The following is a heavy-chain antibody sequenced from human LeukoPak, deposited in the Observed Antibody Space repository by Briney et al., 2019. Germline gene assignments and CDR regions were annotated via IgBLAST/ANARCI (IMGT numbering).Heavy chain of an antibody. D-gene: IGHD2-21*02. J-gene: IGHJ5*02. Sequence: SETLSLTCAVNRGPFIGYYWSWIRQPPGKGLEWLGETDHSGNTNYNPSLKSRLTISIDPSKNQVSLKLSSVTAADTAVHYCARYPFCGGDCSDWFDPWGQGTLVTVSS. V-gene: IGHV4-34*01. CDR2: TDHSGNT. CDR3: ARYPFCGGDCSDWFDP. CDR1: RGPFIGYY.